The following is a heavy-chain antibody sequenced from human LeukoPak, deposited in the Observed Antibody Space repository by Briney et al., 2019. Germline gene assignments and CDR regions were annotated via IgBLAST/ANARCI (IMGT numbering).Heavy chain of an antibody. V-gene: IGHV1-46*01. Sequence: ASVKVSCKASGYTFTSYYIHWVRQAPGQGLEWMGIFNPSGGRTSYAQKFQGRVTMTEDTSTDTAYMELSSLRSEDTAVYYCATRVGATHFDYWGQGTLVTVSS. D-gene: IGHD1-26*01. CDR1: GYTFTSYY. CDR2: FNPSGGRT. J-gene: IGHJ4*02. CDR3: ATRVGATHFDY.